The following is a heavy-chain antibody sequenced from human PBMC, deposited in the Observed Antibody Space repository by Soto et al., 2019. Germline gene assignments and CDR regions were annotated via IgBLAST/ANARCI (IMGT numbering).Heavy chain of an antibody. Sequence: ESGGGLVQPGGSLRLSCAASGFTFSSYSMNWVRQAPGKGLEWVSYISSSSSTIYYADSVKGRFTISRDNAKNSLYLQMNSLRAEDTAVYYCARGYDFWSGYSRLGAFDIWGQGTMVTVSS. V-gene: IGHV3-48*01. D-gene: IGHD3-3*01. J-gene: IGHJ3*02. CDR3: ARGYDFWSGYSRLGAFDI. CDR1: GFTFSSYS. CDR2: ISSSSSTI.